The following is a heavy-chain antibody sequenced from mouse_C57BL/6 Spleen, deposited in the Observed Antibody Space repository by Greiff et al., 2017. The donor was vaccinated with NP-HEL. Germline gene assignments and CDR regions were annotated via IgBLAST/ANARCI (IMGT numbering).Heavy chain of an antibody. J-gene: IGHJ4*01. CDR1: GFTFSDYG. V-gene: IGHV5-17*01. CDR3: ARNSNELDY. D-gene: IGHD2-5*01. CDR2: ISSGSSTI. Sequence: EVKLVESGGGLVKPGGSLKLSCAASGFTFSDYGMHWVRQAPEKGLEWVAYISSGSSTIYSADTVKGRFTISRDNAKNTLFLQMTSLRSEDTAMYYCARNSNELDYWGQGTSVTVSS.